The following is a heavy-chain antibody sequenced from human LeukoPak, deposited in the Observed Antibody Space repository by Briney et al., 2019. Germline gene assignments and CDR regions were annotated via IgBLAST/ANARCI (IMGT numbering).Heavy chain of an antibody. V-gene: IGHV1-2*02. D-gene: IGHD6-13*01. Sequence: ASVKVSCKASGYSFSDYYMHWVRQAPGQGLQWMGWINPNSGDTNYAQQFQGRVSMTWDTSISTAYMDLSRLRSDDTAVYYCARGGSEYLLRPIAPAGDWFDPWGQGTLVTVSS. CDR3: ARGGSEYLLRPIAPAGDWFDP. CDR1: GYSFSDYY. J-gene: IGHJ5*02. CDR2: INPNSGDT.